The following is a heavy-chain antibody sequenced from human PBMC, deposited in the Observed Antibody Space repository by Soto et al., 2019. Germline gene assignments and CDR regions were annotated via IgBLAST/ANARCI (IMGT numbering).Heavy chain of an antibody. V-gene: IGHV4-59*08. CDR2: IYYSGST. D-gene: IGHD5-18*01. J-gene: IGHJ6*02. CDR3: ARHYTAMVNYSYYGMDV. Sequence: TLSLTCTVSGGSISSYYWSWIRQPPGKGLEWIGYIYYSGSTSYNPSLKSRVTISVDTSKKQFSLKLSSVTAADTAVYYCARHYTAMVNYSYYGMDVWGQGTTVTVSS. CDR1: GGSISSYY.